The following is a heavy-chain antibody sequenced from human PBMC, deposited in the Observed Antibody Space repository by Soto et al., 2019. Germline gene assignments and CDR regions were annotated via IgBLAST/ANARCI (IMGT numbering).Heavy chain of an antibody. CDR2: IVVGSGNT. J-gene: IGHJ4*02. V-gene: IGHV1-58*01. Sequence: SVKVSCKXSGFTFTSSAVQWVRQARGQRLEWIGWIVVGSGNTNYAQKFQERVTITRDMSTSTAYMELSSLRSEDTAVYYCAATVLLWFGELLEGPSDYWGQGTLVTVSS. D-gene: IGHD3-10*01. CDR3: AATVLLWFGELLEGPSDY. CDR1: GFTFTSSA.